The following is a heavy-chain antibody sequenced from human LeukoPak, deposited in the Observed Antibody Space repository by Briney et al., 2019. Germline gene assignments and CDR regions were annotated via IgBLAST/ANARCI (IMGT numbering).Heavy chain of an antibody. V-gene: IGHV3-74*01. D-gene: IGHD3-3*01. CDR1: RFTFRIYW. Sequence: GGLRVSSAAPRFTFRIYWIYSVPQTPGKGLWWVLHIISDGSITNYADSVKGRFTISRDNAKNTLYLQMNSLRAEDTAVYYCARDEDWSGYYGAFDIWGQGTMVTVSS. CDR2: IISDGSIT. CDR3: ARDEDWSGYYGAFDI. J-gene: IGHJ3*02.